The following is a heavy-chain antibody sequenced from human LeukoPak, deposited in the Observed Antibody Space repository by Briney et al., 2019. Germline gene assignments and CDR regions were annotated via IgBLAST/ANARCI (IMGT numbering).Heavy chain of an antibody. CDR2: ISSSGSTI. V-gene: IGHV3-48*03. Sequence: GGSLRLSCAASGFTFSSYEMNWVRQAPGKGLEWVSYISSSGSTIYYAVSVKGRFTISRDNAKNSLYLQMNSLRAEDTAVYYCARGGYSGYDEVPRYYYYGMDVWGQGTTVTVSS. CDR3: ARGGYSGYDEVPRYYYYGMDV. D-gene: IGHD5-12*01. CDR1: GFTFSSYE. J-gene: IGHJ6*02.